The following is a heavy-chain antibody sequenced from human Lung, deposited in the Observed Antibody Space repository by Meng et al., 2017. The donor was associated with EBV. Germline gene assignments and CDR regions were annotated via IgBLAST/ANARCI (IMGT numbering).Heavy chain of an antibody. Sequence: EEQLVEAGWGLAQPGGSLRLSCTASGFTFSSYGMSWVRQAPGKGLEWVSAISGSGGTTYYADSVKGRFTISRDNSKNTLYLQMNSLRAEDTAVYYCAKDGYIYGYSDYWGQGTLVTVSS. CDR3: AKDGYIYGYSDY. CDR1: GFTFSSYG. CDR2: ISGSGGTT. D-gene: IGHD5-18*01. J-gene: IGHJ4*02. V-gene: IGHV3-23*04.